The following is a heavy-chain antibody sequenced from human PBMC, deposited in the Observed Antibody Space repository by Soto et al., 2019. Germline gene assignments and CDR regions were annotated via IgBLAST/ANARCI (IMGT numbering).Heavy chain of an antibody. Sequence: SQTLSLTCALSVDSVSSNTASWNWIRQSQSGGLEWLGRTYFRSKWYNDYAVSVKSRIIINPDTSNNQFSLQLNSVTPEDTAVYFCAKGDNLGPKTGYAFDPWGQGIMVTVSS. CDR3: AKGDNLGPKTGYAFDP. V-gene: IGHV6-1*01. CDR1: VDSVSSNTAS. CDR2: TYFRSKWYN. D-gene: IGHD5-12*01. J-gene: IGHJ5*02.